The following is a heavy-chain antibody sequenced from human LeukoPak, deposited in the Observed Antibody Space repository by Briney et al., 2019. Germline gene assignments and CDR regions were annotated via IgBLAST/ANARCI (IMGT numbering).Heavy chain of an antibody. Sequence: GGSLRLSCAASGFTFDSYAMNWVRQAPGKGLEWVSYIRGGGAGARYAEPVKGRFTISRDNAKNTLYLQMDSLSVEDTATYYCARELRIAVAGTKDYWGQGTLVTVSS. D-gene: IGHD6-19*01. J-gene: IGHJ4*02. V-gene: IGHV3-23*01. CDR2: IRGGGAGA. CDR3: ARELRIAVAGTKDY. CDR1: GFTFDSYA.